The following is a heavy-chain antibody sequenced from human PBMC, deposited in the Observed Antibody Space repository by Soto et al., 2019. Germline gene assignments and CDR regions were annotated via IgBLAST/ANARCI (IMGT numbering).Heavy chain of an antibody. Sequence: RESLKISCKGSGYSFTSYWISWVRQMPGKGLEWMGRIDPSDSYTNYSPSFQGHVTISADKSISTAYLQWSSLKASDTAMYYCARHGVEFGIVGATTGYYYYGMDVWGQGTTVTVSS. CDR1: GYSFTSYW. CDR2: IDPSDSYT. V-gene: IGHV5-10-1*01. CDR3: ARHGVEFGIVGATTGYYYYGMDV. J-gene: IGHJ6*02. D-gene: IGHD1-26*01.